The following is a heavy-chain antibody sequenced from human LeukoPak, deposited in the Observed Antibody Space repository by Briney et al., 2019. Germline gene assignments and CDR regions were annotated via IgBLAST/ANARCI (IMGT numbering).Heavy chain of an antibody. CDR3: ARADRLHGGPYLIGP. CDR2: INPSSGGT. CDR1: GYSFTDYY. V-gene: IGHV1-2*02. D-gene: IGHD2-21*01. J-gene: IGHJ5*02. Sequence: ASVKVSCKTSGYSFTDYYMHWVRQAPGQGLEWMGWINPSSGGTSSAQKFQGRVTMTRDTSITTVYMEVRWLTSDDTAVYYCARADRLHGGPYLIGPWGQGTLVAVSS.